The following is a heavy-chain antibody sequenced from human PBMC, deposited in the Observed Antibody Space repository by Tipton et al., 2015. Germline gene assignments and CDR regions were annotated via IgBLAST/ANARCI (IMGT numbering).Heavy chain of an antibody. J-gene: IGHJ4*02. CDR2: TYYRSEWYN. D-gene: IGHD6-19*01. CDR1: GDSVSGNTAA. V-gene: IGHV6-1*01. CDR3: AKLSSTGYYYFDY. Sequence: GLVKPSQTLSLTCAISGDSVSGNTAAWNWIRQSPSRGLEWLGRTYYRSEWYNDHAPSVKSRITINPDTSKNQFSLQLSSVTPEDTAVYYCAKLSSTGYYYFDYWGQGILVTVSS.